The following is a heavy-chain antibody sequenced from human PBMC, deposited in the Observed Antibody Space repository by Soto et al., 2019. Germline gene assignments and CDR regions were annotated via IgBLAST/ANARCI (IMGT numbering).Heavy chain of an antibody. D-gene: IGHD3-16*01. CDR1: GFSFSTYN. J-gene: IGHJ5*02. CDR2: IAASSTHI. V-gene: IGHV3-21*01. Sequence: GGSLRLSCAASGFSFSTYNMNWVRQAPGKGLEWVSSIAASSTHIYYADSVKGRFTITRDNGKSSLYLQLDSLRAEDTALYYCVRQQYDFLVDPWGQGTLVTVSS. CDR3: VRQQYDFLVDP.